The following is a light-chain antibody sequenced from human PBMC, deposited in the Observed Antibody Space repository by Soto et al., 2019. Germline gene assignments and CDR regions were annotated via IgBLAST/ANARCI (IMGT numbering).Light chain of an antibody. CDR3: MQGTHWLWT. V-gene: IGKV2-30*02. J-gene: IGKJ1*01. Sequence: DVVLTQSPLSLPVTLGQPASISCRSSQSLVHSDGNTYLNWFQQRPGQSPRRLIYKVSNRDSGVPDRFSGSGSGTDFTLPISRVEAEDVGVYYCMQGTHWLWTFGQGTKVEIK. CDR2: KVS. CDR1: QSLVHSDGNTY.